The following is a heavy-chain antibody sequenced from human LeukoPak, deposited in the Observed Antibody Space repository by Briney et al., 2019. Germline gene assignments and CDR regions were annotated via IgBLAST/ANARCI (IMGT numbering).Heavy chain of an antibody. CDR3: AKDRIMNSFTMVRGVTTYLDY. J-gene: IGHJ4*02. Sequence: GGSLRLSCAASGFTFDDYAMHWVRQAPGKGLEWVSGISWNSGSIGYADSVKGRFTISRDNAKNTLYLQMNSLRAEDTAVYYCAKDRIMNSFTMVRGVTTYLDYWGQGTLVTVSS. CDR1: GFTFDDYA. CDR2: ISWNSGSI. D-gene: IGHD3-10*01. V-gene: IGHV3-9*01.